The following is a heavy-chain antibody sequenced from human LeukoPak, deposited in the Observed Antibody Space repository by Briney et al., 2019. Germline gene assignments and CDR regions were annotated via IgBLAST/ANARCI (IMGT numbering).Heavy chain of an antibody. CDR2: IKQDGSEK. D-gene: IGHD3-22*01. Sequence: GGSLRLSCAASGFIFNSYWMSWVRQVPGKGLEWVANIKQDGSEKYYVDSVKGRFTISRDNAKNSLYLQMNSLRAEDTAVYYCARAKDYYDSSDFDYWGQGTLVTVSS. J-gene: IGHJ4*02. V-gene: IGHV3-7*01. CDR1: GFIFNSYW. CDR3: ARAKDYYDSSDFDY.